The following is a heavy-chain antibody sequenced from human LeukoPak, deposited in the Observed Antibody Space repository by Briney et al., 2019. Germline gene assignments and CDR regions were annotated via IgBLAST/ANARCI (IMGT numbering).Heavy chain of an antibody. V-gene: IGHV1-69*05. J-gene: IGHJ4*02. D-gene: IGHD6-19*01. CDR1: GGTFSSYA. Sequence: EASVKVSCKASGGTFSSYAISWVRQAPGQGPEWMGGIIPIFGTANYAQKFQGRVTITTDESTSTAYMELSSLRSEDTAVYYCASGVAVAGTKKYYFDYWGQGTLVTVSS. CDR2: IIPIFGTA. CDR3: ASGVAVAGTKKYYFDY.